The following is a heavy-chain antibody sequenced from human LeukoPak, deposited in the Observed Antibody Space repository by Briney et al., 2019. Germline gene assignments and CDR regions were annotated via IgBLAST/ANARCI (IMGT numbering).Heavy chain of an antibody. Sequence: GGSLRLSCAASGFTFSSYAMHWVRQAPGKGLEWVAVISHDGSNKYYADSVKGRFIISRDNSKKKLYLQMNSLRAEDTAVYYCARDFYYDSSGYRSGAFDIWGQGTMVTVSS. CDR2: ISHDGSNK. CDR1: GFTFSSYA. CDR3: ARDFYYDSSGYRSGAFDI. D-gene: IGHD3-22*01. V-gene: IGHV3-30-3*01. J-gene: IGHJ3*02.